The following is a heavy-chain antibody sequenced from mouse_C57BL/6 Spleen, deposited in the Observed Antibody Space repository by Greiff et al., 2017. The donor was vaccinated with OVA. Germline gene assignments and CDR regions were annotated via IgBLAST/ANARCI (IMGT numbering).Heavy chain of an antibody. CDR2: IDPNSGGT. D-gene: IGHD2-1*01. J-gene: IGHJ2*01. CDR3: ARGVYYGNYVDY. Sequence: QVQLQQPGAELVKPGASVKVVGRAAGDACTSYVMHWVKQRPGRGLEWIGRIDPNSGGTKYNEKFKSKATLTVDKPSSTAYMQLSSLTSEDSAVDDCARGVYYGNYVDYWGQGTTLTVSS. V-gene: IGHV1-72*01. CDR1: GDACTSYV.